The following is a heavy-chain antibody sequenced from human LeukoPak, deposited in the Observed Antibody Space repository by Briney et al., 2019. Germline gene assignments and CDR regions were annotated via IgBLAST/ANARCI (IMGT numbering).Heavy chain of an antibody. V-gene: IGHV4/OR15-8*02. CDR1: GGSISNGNW. CDR2: IYHTGTT. J-gene: IGHJ4*02. D-gene: IGHD1-26*01. Sequence: SETLSLTCFVSGGSISNGNWCTWVRQPPGKGLEWIGEIYHTGTTNYNASLESRVTISIHESNNRFSLNLRSLTAADTAIYYCATRSPLVNAILWGQGTLVTVSS. CDR3: ATRSPLVNAIL.